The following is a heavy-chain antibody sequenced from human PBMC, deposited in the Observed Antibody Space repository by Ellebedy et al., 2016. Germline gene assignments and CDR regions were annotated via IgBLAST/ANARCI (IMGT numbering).Heavy chain of an antibody. CDR1: GYTFTGYY. CDR3: ARGDHDYGDYSALKRDMEFYYYYGMDV. V-gene: IGHV1-8*02. J-gene: IGHJ6*02. CDR2: MNPNSGNT. Sequence: ASVKVSCKASGYTFTGYYMHWVRQAPGQGLEWMGWMNPNSGNTGYAQKFQGRVTMTRNTSISTAYMELSSLRSEDTAVYYCARGDHDYGDYSALKRDMEFYYYYGMDVWGQGTTVTVSS. D-gene: IGHD4-17*01.